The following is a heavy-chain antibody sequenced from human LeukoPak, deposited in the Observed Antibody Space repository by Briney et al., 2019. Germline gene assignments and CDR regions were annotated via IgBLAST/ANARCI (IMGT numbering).Heavy chain of an antibody. CDR3: ARGLGFYRRPYDY. CDR1: GGSFSGYY. J-gene: IGHJ4*02. Sequence: SETLSLTCAVYGGSFSGYYWSWIRQPPGKGLEWIGEINHSGSTNYNPSLKSRVTISVDTSKNQFSLKLSSVTAADTAVYYCARGLGFYRRPYDYWGQGTLVTVSS. D-gene: IGHD3-16*02. V-gene: IGHV4-34*01. CDR2: INHSGST.